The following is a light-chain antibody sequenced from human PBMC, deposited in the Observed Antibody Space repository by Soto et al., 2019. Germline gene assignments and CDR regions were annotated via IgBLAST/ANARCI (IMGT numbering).Light chain of an antibody. CDR2: GAS. CDR3: QKYDSAPRGLT. J-gene: IGKJ4*01. CDR1: QGISNY. Sequence: DIQMTQSPSSLSASVGDRVAITCRASQGISNYLAWYQQKPGKVPKLLIYGASTLQSGDPSRFSGSGSGTTFTLTISSLQPEDVATYYCQKYDSAPRGLTFGGGTKVEIK. V-gene: IGKV1-27*01.